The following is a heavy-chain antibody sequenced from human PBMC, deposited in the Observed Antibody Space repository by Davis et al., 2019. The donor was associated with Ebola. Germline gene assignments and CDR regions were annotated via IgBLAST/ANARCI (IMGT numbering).Heavy chain of an antibody. CDR1: GFIFSSYG. CDR2: IKSKGDGGST. D-gene: IGHD3-10*01. J-gene: IGHJ5*02. V-gene: IGHV3-15*01. Sequence: PGGSLRLSCAASGFIFSSYGMSWVRQAPGKGLEWVGRIKSKGDGGSTDYTAPVNGRFTISRDDSKNTLYLQMNSLNTEDTAVYYCARRVSFTMVRGVIIGWFDPWGQGTLVTVSS. CDR3: ARRVSFTMVRGVIIGWFDP.